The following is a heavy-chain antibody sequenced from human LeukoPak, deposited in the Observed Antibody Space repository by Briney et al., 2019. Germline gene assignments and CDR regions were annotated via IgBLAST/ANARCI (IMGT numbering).Heavy chain of an antibody. D-gene: IGHD4-17*01. CDR3: ARPHSYGSTYFDC. Sequence: ASVKVSCKASGYTFTGYYIDWVRQAPGQGLEWMGWISTYNGNTYYAQGLQGRVSMTTDTSTSTAYMELRSLRSDDTAVYYCARPHSYGSTYFDCWGQGTLVTVSS. CDR1: GYTFTGYY. J-gene: IGHJ4*02. CDR2: ISTYNGNT. V-gene: IGHV1-18*04.